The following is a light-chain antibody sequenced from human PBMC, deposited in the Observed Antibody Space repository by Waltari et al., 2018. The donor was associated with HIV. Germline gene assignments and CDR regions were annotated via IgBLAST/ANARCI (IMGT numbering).Light chain of an antibody. CDR2: GNN. V-gene: IGLV1-40*01. Sequence: QSVLTQPPSVSGAPGQRVTISCTGSSSNIGAGYDVHWYQQLPGTAPKLLTYGNNNRPSGVPDRFSGSTSDTSASLALTGLQAEDEADYYCQSFDRSLSAWVFGGGTKLTVL. J-gene: IGLJ2*01. CDR3: QSFDRSLSAWV. CDR1: SSNIGAGYD.